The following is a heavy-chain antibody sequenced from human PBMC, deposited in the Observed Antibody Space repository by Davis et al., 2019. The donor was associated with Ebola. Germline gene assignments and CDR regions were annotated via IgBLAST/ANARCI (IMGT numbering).Heavy chain of an antibody. D-gene: IGHD2-8*01. CDR3: ARGTNRDIVLMVYADFDY. V-gene: IGHV1-46*01. CDR1: GNTFTSYY. Sequence: AASVKVSCKASGNTFTSYYMHWVRQAPGQGLEWMGIINPSGGSTSYAQIFQGRVTMTRDTSTSTVYMELSSLRSEDTAVYYCARGTNRDIVLMVYADFDYWGQGTLVTVSS. CDR2: INPSGGST. J-gene: IGHJ4*02.